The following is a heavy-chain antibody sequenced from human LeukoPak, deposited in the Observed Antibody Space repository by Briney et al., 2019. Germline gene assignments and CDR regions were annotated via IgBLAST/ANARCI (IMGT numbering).Heavy chain of an antibody. V-gene: IGHV3-30*01. CDR2: ISIDGNNP. CDR3: ARYLFSDFYFDH. J-gene: IGHJ4*02. Sequence: GGSLRLSCAASGFTFSTSAVHWIRQAPGRGLEWVAVISIDGNNPNYADSVKGRFTISRDNSKNALYLQMTSLKTDDTAVYFCARYLFSDFYFDHWGQGTLVTVSS. D-gene: IGHD2-21*01. CDR1: GFTFSTSA.